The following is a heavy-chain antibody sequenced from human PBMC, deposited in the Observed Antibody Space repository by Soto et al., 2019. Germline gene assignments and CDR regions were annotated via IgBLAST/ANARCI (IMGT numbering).Heavy chain of an antibody. CDR1: GGTFSSHA. V-gene: IGHV1-69*01. J-gene: IGHJ6*02. CDR3: ARDVPLNYYDGTFSYYAMDV. Sequence: QVQLVQSGAEVKKPGSSVKVSCKVSGGTFSSHAISWVRQAPGQGLEWLGGIIPFFKATSFAQKFQGRVTITADDSTSTAYMALYRLGSEDTAVYYCARDVPLNYYDGTFSYYAMDVWGQGTTVTVSS. D-gene: IGHD3-16*01. CDR2: IIPFFKAT.